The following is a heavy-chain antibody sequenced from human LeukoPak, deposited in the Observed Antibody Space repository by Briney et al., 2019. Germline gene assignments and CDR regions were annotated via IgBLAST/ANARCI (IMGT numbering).Heavy chain of an antibody. CDR3: ARITNYGAFDY. V-gene: IGHV3-21*01. CDR2: ISSSSSYI. Sequence: GGSLRLSCAASGFTFSSYAMSWVRQAPGKGLEWVSSISSSSSYIYYADSVKGRFTISRDNAKNSLYLQMNSLRAEDTAVYYCARITNYGAFDYWGQGTLSPSPQ. J-gene: IGHJ4*02. D-gene: IGHD4-17*01. CDR1: GFTFSSYA.